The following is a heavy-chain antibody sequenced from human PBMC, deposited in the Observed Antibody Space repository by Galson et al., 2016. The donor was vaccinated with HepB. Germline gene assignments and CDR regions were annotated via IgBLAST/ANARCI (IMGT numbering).Heavy chain of an antibody. Sequence: SVKVSCKASGGPFSSYGISWVRQAPGQGLEWMGGIIPIFETAHYAQKFQGRVTITADESTTTGYMEMSSLRSEDTAVYYCARHEAGCGYYYGMDVWGQGTTVTVSS. CDR3: ARHEAGCGYYYGMDV. J-gene: IGHJ6*02. CDR2: IIPIFETA. CDR1: GGPFSSYG. V-gene: IGHV1-69*13. D-gene: IGHD1-26*01.